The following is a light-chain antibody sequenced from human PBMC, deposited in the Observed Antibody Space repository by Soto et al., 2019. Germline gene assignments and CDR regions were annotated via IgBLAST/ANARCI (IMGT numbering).Light chain of an antibody. J-gene: IGKJ1*01. Sequence: EIVLTQCPSTLSLSPGERATLSCRASQCVSSYLAWYQQKPGQAPRLLIYDASNRATGIPARFSGSGSGTDFTLTISSLEPEDFAVYYCQQRRNWWTFGQGTKVDIK. V-gene: IGKV3-11*01. CDR1: QCVSSY. CDR2: DAS. CDR3: QQRRNWWT.